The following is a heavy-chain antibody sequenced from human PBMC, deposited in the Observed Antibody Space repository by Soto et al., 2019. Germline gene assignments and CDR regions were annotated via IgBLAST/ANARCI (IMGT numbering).Heavy chain of an antibody. CDR2: ISGSGGST. J-gene: IGHJ5*02. CDR1: GFTFSSYA. Sequence: EVQLLESGGGLVQHGGSLRLSCAASGFTFSSYAMSWVRQAPGKGLEWVSAISGSGGSTYYGDSVKGRFTISRDNSKNTLYLQMNSLRAEDTAVYYCAKGDIVVVPAAIPFDPWGQGTLVTVSS. CDR3: AKGDIVVVPAAIPFDP. V-gene: IGHV3-23*01. D-gene: IGHD2-2*01.